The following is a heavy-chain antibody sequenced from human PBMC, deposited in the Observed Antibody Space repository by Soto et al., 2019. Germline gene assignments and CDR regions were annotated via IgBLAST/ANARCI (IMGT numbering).Heavy chain of an antibody. Sequence: QITLKESGPTLVKPTQTLTLTCTFSGFSLSTSGVGVGWIRQPPGKALEWLALIYWDDDKRYSPSLKSRLTITKDTSKNQVVLTMTNMDPVDTATYHCAPSFYGDYEGNWFDPWGQGTLVTVSS. CDR3: APSFYGDYEGNWFDP. V-gene: IGHV2-5*02. J-gene: IGHJ5*02. CDR1: GFSLSTSGVG. CDR2: IYWDDDK. D-gene: IGHD4-17*01.